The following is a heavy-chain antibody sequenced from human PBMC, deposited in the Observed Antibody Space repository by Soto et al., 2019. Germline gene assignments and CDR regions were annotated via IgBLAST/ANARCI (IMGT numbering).Heavy chain of an antibody. D-gene: IGHD2-2*01. CDR3: ARGRVPHYYYGMDV. V-gene: IGHV1-69*13. CDR1: GGTFSSYA. Sequence: SVTVSCTASGGTFSSYAISWVRQAPGQGLEWMGGIIPIFGTANYAQKFQGRVTITADESTSTAYMELSSLRSEDTAVYYCARGRVPHYYYGMDVWGQGTTVTVSS. J-gene: IGHJ6*02. CDR2: IIPIFGTA.